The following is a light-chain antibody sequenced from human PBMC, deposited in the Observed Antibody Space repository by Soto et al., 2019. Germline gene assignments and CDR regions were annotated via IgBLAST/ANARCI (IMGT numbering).Light chain of an antibody. J-gene: IGKJ1*01. CDR3: QQRYSTTRT. CDR1: QFIDSY. V-gene: IGKV1-39*01. Sequence: DIQLTQSPTSLSASVGDRVTIACRASQFIDSYLNWYQQKPGKDPKLLIYAASSLQSGVSSRFSGSGSGTDFTLTINSLQPEDLATYYCQQRYSTTRTFGQGTKLDIK. CDR2: AAS.